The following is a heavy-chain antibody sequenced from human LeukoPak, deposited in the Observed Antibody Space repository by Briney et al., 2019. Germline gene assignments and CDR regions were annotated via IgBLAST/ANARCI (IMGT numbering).Heavy chain of an antibody. CDR1: GGSISSYY. CDR2: IYYSGST. D-gene: IGHD4-17*01. J-gene: IGHJ5*02. V-gene: IGHV4-59*01. Sequence: PSETLSLTCTVSGGSISSYYWSWIRQPPGKGLEWIGYIYYSGSTNYNPSLKSRVTISVDTSKNQFSLKLSSVTAADTAVYYCARGAGRYGDFRNNWFDPWGQGTLVTVSS. CDR3: ARGAGRYGDFRNNWFDP.